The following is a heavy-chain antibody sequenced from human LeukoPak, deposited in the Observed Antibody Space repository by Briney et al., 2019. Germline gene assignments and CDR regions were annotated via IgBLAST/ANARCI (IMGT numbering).Heavy chain of an antibody. J-gene: IGHJ4*02. D-gene: IGHD3-22*01. CDR1: GGSISSYY. V-gene: IGHV4-59*01. Sequence: SETLSLTCTVSGGSISSYYWSWVRQPPGKGLEWVGYIYHSGSTNYNPSLKSRVTISEDTSKIQFSLKLISVTAADTAVYYCARGVGSGYTDYWGQGALVTVSS. CDR2: IYHSGST. CDR3: ARGVGSGYTDY.